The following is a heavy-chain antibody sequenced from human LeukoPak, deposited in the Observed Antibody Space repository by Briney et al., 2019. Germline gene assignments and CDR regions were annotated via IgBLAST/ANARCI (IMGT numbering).Heavy chain of an antibody. D-gene: IGHD6-6*01. J-gene: IGHJ4*02. CDR2: IRWNSGHI. CDR3: AKPSSSGNDNHYYFDY. CDR1: GFTFSSYA. V-gene: IGHV3-9*01. Sequence: GGSLSLSCAPSGFTFSSYAMEWVRPAPGKGLGWVSGIRWNSGHIGHADSVKGRFTISRDNAKNSLYLQMNSLRAEDTALYYCAKPSSSGNDNHYYFDYWGQGTLVTVSS.